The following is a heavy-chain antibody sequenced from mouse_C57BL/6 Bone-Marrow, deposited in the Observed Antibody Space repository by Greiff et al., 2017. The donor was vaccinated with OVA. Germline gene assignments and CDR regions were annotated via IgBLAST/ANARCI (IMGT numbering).Heavy chain of an antibody. J-gene: IGHJ4*01. CDR3: TTGAEYYAMDY. Sequence: EVQLQQSGAELVRPGASVKLSCTASGFNIKDDYMHWVKQRPEQGLEWIGSIDPENGDTESASQFQGKATITADTSSNTAYLQLSSLTSEDTAVYYCTTGAEYYAMDYWGQGTSVTVSS. V-gene: IGHV14-4*01. CDR2: IDPENGDT. CDR1: GFNIKDDY.